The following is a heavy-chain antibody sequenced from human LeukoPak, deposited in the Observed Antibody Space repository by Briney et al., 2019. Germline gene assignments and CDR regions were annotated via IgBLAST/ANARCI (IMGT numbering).Heavy chain of an antibody. D-gene: IGHD6-13*01. CDR3: ARGVYIAAAQYAY. V-gene: IGHV4-4*07. CDR1: GGSISSYY. CDR2: IYTSGST. Sequence: PSETLSPTCTVSGGSISSYYWSWIRQPAGKGLEWIGRIYTSGSTNYNPSLKSRVTISVDTSKNQFSLKLSSVTAADTAVYYCARGVYIAAAQYAYWGQGTLVTVSS. J-gene: IGHJ4*02.